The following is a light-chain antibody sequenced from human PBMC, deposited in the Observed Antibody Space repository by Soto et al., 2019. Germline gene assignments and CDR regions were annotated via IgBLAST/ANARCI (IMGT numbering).Light chain of an antibody. J-gene: IGKJ1*01. CDR3: QHYNSYSEA. V-gene: IGKV1-5*03. Sequence: DIQMTQSPSTLYGSVGDRVTITCWASQTISSWLAWYQRKPGRAPEVLVYKASALKSGVPSRFSGTECETEFPLTISSLQPDDFATYYCQHYNSYSEAFSQGTKVDIK. CDR2: KAS. CDR1: QTISSW.